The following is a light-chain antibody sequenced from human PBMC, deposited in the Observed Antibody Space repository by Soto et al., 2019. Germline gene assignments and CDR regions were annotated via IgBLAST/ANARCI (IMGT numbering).Light chain of an antibody. CDR2: AAS. CDR1: QSISSY. V-gene: IGKV1-39*01. J-gene: IGKJ2*01. CDR3: QQSYSTSYT. Sequence: DIQMTQSPSSLSASVGDRVTITCRASQSISSYLNWYQQKPGKAPKLLIYAASSLQSGVPSRFXXSGSGTXXXXXXXXXQPEDFATYYCQQSYSTSYTFGQGTKLEIK.